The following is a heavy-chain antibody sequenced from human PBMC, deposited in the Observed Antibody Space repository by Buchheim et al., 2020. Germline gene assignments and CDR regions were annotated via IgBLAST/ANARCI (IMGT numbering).Heavy chain of an antibody. Sequence: QVQLVQSGAEVKKPGASVKVSCKASGYTFTSYDINWLRQATGQGLDWMGWMNPNSGNTVYAQKFQGRVTMTRNTSISTAYMELRSLRSENTAVYYCARSPGVYDILTGHPRFDYWLQGTL. CDR2: MNPNSGNT. CDR3: ARSPGVYDILTGHPRFDY. CDR1: GYTFTSYD. D-gene: IGHD3-9*01. V-gene: IGHV1-8*01. J-gene: IGHJ4*02.